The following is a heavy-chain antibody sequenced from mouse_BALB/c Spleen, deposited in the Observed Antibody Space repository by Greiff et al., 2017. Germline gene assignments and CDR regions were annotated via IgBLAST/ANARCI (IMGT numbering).Heavy chain of an antibody. D-gene: IGHD2-1*01. CDR2: IYPGSGST. Sequence: QVQLKQSGPELVKPGASVKMSCKASGYTFTDYVISWVKQRTGQGLEWIGEIYPGSGSTYYNEKFKGKATLTADKSSNTAYMQLSSLTSEDSAVYCCARGGDYGNFHYAMDYWGQGTSVTVSS. CDR1: GYTFTDYV. CDR3: ARGGDYGNFHYAMDY. V-gene: IGHV1-77*01. J-gene: IGHJ4*01.